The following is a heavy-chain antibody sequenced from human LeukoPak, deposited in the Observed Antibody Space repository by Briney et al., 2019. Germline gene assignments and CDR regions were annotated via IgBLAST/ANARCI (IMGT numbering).Heavy chain of an antibody. D-gene: IGHD4-17*01. CDR3: AKHFGDYGGGAFDI. CDR2: IFYSGST. CDR1: GGSISSYY. Sequence: NPSETLSLTCTVSGGSISSYYWSWIRQPPGKGLEWIGYIFYSGSTNYNASLKSRVTISVDTSKNHFSLKLSSVTAADTAVYYCAKHFGDYGGGAFDIWGQGTMVTVP. V-gene: IGHV4-59*01. J-gene: IGHJ3*02.